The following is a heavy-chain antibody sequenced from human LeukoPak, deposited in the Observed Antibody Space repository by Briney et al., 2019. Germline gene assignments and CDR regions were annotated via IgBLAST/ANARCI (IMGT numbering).Heavy chain of an antibody. Sequence: GGSLRLSCAASGFTFSSYEMNWVRQAPGKGLEWVSYISSSGSTIYYADSVKGRFTISRDNAKNSLYLQMNSLRAEDTAVYYCARGRWLQKWEQDFDYWGQGTLVTVSS. J-gene: IGHJ4*02. CDR2: ISSSGSTI. V-gene: IGHV3-48*03. D-gene: IGHD5-24*01. CDR3: ARGRWLQKWEQDFDY. CDR1: GFTFSSYE.